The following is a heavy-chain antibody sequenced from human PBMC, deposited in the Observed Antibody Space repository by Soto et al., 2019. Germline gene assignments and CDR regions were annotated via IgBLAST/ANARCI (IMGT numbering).Heavy chain of an antibody. CDR1: GGTFSSYA. CDR2: LIPIFGTA. CDR3: ARVGPDCSSTSCPYTGMDV. V-gene: IGHV1-69*01. D-gene: IGHD2-2*01. Sequence: QVQLVQSGAEVKKPGSSVKVSCKASGGTFSSYAISWVRQAPGQGLEWMGGLIPIFGTANYAQKFQGRVTITADESKSTAYMELSSLRSEDTAVYYCARVGPDCSSTSCPYTGMDVWGQGTTVTVSS. J-gene: IGHJ6*02.